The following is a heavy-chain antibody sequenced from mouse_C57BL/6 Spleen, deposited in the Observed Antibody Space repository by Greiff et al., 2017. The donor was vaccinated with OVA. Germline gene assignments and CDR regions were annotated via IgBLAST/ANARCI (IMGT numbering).Heavy chain of an antibody. CDR3: ARPGSSYGYFDV. V-gene: IGHV5-12*01. CDR1: GFTFSDYY. J-gene: IGHJ1*03. CDR2: ICTGGGSS. Sequence: EVMLVESGGGLVQPGGSLKLSCAASGFTFSDYYMYWVRQTPEKRLEWVASICTGGGSSYYPDTVKGRFTISRDNAKNTLYLQMSRLKSEDTAMYYCARPGSSYGYFDVWGTGTTVTVSS. D-gene: IGHD1-1*01.